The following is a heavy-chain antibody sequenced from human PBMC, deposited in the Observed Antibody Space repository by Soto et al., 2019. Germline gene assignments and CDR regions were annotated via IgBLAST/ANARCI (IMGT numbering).Heavy chain of an antibody. Sequence: QVQLQESGPGLVKPSETLSLTCTVSGGSISSYYWSWIRQPPGKGLEWIGYIYYIGSTNYNPSLKSRVTISVDTSKHPSSLTLSSVTAADTAGYYCARGQRSDYYYSSSMDVWGKGTTVTVSS. CDR1: GGSISSYY. CDR3: ARGQRSDYYYSSSMDV. D-gene: IGHD1-1*01. J-gene: IGHJ6*03. V-gene: IGHV4-59*01. CDR2: IYYIGST.